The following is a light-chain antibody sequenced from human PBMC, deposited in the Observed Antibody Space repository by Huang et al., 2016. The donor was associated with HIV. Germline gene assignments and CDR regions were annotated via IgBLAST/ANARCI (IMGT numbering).Light chain of an antibody. CDR1: QAIDKY. V-gene: IGKV1-39*01. Sequence: DIQMTQFPTSLSASVEDRVTITCRAGQAIDKYLNWYQQKSGRAPRLLIYGASKLQSGVPSRFSGRASGTHFSLTINRLQPDDSAIYYCQQSYRTPRTFGQGTNLEI. J-gene: IGKJ2*01. CDR2: GAS. CDR3: QQSYRTPRT.